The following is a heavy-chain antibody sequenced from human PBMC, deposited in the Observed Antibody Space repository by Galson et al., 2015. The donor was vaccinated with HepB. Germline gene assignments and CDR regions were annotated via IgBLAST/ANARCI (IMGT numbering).Heavy chain of an antibody. V-gene: IGHV3-7*01. CDR1: GSSDYVFSRYW. CDR2: IRQDGSEK. Sequence: SLRLSCAASGSSDYVFSRYWMAWVRQAPGKGPEWVANIRQDGSEKHYVDSVKGRFTISRDNGKNSMYLQMDSLTAEDTAVYYCCTAVAAFDYWGQGSLVIVSS. D-gene: IGHD6-19*01. J-gene: IGHJ4*01. CDR3: CTAVAAFDY.